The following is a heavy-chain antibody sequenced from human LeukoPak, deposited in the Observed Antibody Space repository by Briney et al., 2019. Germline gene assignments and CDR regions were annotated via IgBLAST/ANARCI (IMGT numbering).Heavy chain of an antibody. CDR3: ARHGTTLTPFDY. J-gene: IGHJ4*02. Sequence: GESLKISCKCSGYVFNSWWIGWVRQMPGKSLEWMGIIYPGDSDTKYSPSFRGQVTISADRSITTAYLQWSSLKASDTAMYYCARHGTTLTPFDYWGQGTLVTVSS. V-gene: IGHV5-51*01. CDR1: GYVFNSWW. D-gene: IGHD1-7*01. CDR2: IYPGDSDT.